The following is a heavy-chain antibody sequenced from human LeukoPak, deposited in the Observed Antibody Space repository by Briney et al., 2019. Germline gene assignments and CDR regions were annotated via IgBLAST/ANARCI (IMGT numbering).Heavy chain of an antibody. Sequence: GASVTVSFKASGYTFTDYYMHWLRQAPGQGLEWMGWSNPNSGGTNYAQKFQGRVSMTRDTSISTAYMELSRLRSDDTAVYYCARDAPYSSVSYGMDVWGQGTTVTVSS. CDR2: SNPNSGGT. CDR3: ARDAPYSSVSYGMDV. CDR1: GYTFTDYY. V-gene: IGHV1-2*02. J-gene: IGHJ6*02. D-gene: IGHD6-19*01.